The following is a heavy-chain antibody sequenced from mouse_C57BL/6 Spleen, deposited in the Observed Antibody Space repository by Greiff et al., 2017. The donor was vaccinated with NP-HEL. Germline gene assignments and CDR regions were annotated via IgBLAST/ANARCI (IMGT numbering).Heavy chain of an antibody. V-gene: IGHV5-4*01. CDR2: ISDGGSYT. D-gene: IGHD1-1*01. CDR3: ARDYYGSDY. J-gene: IGHJ2*01. CDR1: GFTFSSYA. Sequence: DVQLVESGGGLVKPGGSLKLSCAASGFTFSSYAMSWVRQTPEKRLEWVATISDGGSYTYYPDNVKGRFTISRDNAKNNLYLQMSHLKSEDTAMYYCARDYYGSDYWGQGTTLTVSS.